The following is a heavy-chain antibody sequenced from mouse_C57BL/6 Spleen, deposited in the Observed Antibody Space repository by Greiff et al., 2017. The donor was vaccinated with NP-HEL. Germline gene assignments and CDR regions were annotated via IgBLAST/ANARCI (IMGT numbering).Heavy chain of an antibody. J-gene: IGHJ3*01. CDR2: ILPNSGST. CDR1: GYTFTSYW. V-gene: IGHV1-64*01. Sequence: QVQLQQPGAALVKPGASVKLSCKASGYTFTSYWMPWVKQRPGQGLEWIGMILPNSGSTNYNEKFKSKATLAVVKFSSTAYMQLSSLTSEDSAVYYCARSDYDGSSYEAWFADWGKGTLVTVSA. CDR3: ARSDYDGSSYEAWFAD. D-gene: IGHD1-1*01.